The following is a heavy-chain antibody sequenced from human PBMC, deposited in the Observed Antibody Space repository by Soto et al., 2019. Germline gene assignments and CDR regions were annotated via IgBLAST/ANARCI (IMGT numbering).Heavy chain of an antibody. V-gene: IGHV3-23*01. Sequence: GGSLRLSCAASGFTFSSYAMSWVRQAPGKGLEWVSAISGSGGSTYYADSVKGRFTISRDNSKNTLYLQMNSLRAEDTAVYYCARSVVPAAIAFFAPIPPGDFDYWGQGTLVTVSS. D-gene: IGHD2-2*01. CDR1: GFTFSSYA. CDR2: ISGSGGST. J-gene: IGHJ4*02. CDR3: ARSVVPAAIAFFAPIPPGDFDY.